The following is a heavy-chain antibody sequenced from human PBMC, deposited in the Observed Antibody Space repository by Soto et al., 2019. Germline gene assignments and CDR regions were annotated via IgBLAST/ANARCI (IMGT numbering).Heavy chain of an antibody. Sequence: SETLSLTCTVSGGSISSGGYYWSWIRQHPGKGLEWIGYIYYSGSTYYNPSLKSRVTISVDTSKNQFSLKLSSVTAADTAVYYCARDRTTAMAPYYYYGMDVWGQGTTVTVSS. D-gene: IGHD5-18*01. V-gene: IGHV4-31*03. CDR2: IYYSGST. CDR3: ARDRTTAMAPYYYYGMDV. CDR1: GGSISSGGYY. J-gene: IGHJ6*02.